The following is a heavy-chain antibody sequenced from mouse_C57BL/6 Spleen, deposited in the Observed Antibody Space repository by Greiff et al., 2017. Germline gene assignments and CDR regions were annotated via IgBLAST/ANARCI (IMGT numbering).Heavy chain of an antibody. CDR3: ARGDYYYGSRPAWFAY. CDR1: GYTFTDYN. D-gene: IGHD1-1*01. J-gene: IGHJ3*01. CDR2: INPNNGGT. V-gene: IGHV1-18*01. Sequence: EVKLMESGPELVKPGASVKIPCKASGYTFTDYNMDWVKQSHGKSLEWIGDINPNNGGTIYNQKFKGKATLTVDKSSSTAYMELRSLTSEDTAVYDCARGDYYYGSRPAWFAYWGQGTLVTVSA.